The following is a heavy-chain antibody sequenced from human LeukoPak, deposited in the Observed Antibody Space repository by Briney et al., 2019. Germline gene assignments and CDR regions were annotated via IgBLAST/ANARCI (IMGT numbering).Heavy chain of an antibody. V-gene: IGHV1-46*01. CDR2: INPNDGNT. CDR3: ARAELEQFGVLSGWYFDV. Sequence: ASVKVSCKASGYTFTMYYIHWVRQAPGQGLEWIGMINPNDGNTVFAQKFQGRATVTRDMSTSTVHMDLSSLIPEDTAVYYCARAELEQFGVLSGWYFDVWGRGTLVTVSS. J-gene: IGHJ2*01. D-gene: IGHD3-10*01. CDR1: GYTFTMYY.